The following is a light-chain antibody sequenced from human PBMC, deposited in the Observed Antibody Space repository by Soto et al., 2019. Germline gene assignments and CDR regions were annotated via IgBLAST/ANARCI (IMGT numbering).Light chain of an antibody. CDR1: QSISIW. CDR2: DAS. V-gene: IGKV1-5*01. Sequence: DIQMTQSPSTLSASVGDRVTITCRASQSISIWLAWYQQKPGKAPKLLIYDASTLESGVPSRFSGRGSGTEFTLTISSLQPDDFATYYCQQYNTYPLTFGGGTQVEIK. J-gene: IGKJ4*01. CDR3: QQYNTYPLT.